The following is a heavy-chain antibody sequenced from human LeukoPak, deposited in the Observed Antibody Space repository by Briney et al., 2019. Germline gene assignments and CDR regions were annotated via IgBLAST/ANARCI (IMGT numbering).Heavy chain of an antibody. D-gene: IGHD2-2*01. CDR2: IYHSGRT. V-gene: IGHV4-4*02. Sequence: SRTLSLTCAVSGGSISSTDRWTWVRQSPGKGRDWIGEIYHSGRTNYNPSLKSRFTISVDESKNQFSLKVNSVAAADTAVYYCARSTIVVIPAANYYYYALDVWGQGTTVTVSS. CDR3: ARSTIVVIPAANYYYYALDV. CDR1: GGSISSTDR. J-gene: IGHJ6*02.